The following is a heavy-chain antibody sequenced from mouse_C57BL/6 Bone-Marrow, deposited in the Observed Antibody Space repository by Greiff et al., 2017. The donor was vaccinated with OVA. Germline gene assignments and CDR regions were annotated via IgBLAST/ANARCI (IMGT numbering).Heavy chain of an antibody. D-gene: IGHD1-1*01. CDR3: ANSRNFAY. Sequence: VQLQQSGPELVKPGASVKISCKASGYSFTGYYMNWVKQSPEKSLEWIGEINPSTGGTTYNQKFKAKATLTVDKSSSTAYMQLKSLTSEDSAVYYCANSRNFAYWGQGTLVTVSA. CDR1: GYSFTGYY. CDR2: INPSTGGT. J-gene: IGHJ3*01. V-gene: IGHV1-42*01.